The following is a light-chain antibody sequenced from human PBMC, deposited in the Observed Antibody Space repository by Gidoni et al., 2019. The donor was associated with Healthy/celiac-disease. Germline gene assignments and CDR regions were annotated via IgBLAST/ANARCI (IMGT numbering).Light chain of an antibody. J-gene: IGKJ5*01. CDR2: GAY. Sequence: EIVLTQSPGTLSLSPGERATLPCRASQSVSSSYLAWYQQKPGQAPRLLIYGAYSRATGIPDRFSGSGSGTDFTLTSSRLEPEDFAVYYCQQYGSSPRITFGQGTRLEIK. CDR1: QSVSSSY. CDR3: QQYGSSPRIT. V-gene: IGKV3-20*01.